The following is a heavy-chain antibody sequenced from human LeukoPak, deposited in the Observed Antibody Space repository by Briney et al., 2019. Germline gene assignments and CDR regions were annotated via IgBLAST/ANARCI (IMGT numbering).Heavy chain of an antibody. CDR3: ARDRYYYDSSGTRWFDP. V-gene: IGHV4-61*05. J-gene: IGHJ5*02. CDR1: GGSISSSSYY. CDR2: IYYSGST. Sequence: SETLSLTCTVSGGSISSSSYYWGWIRQPPGKGLEWIGYIYYSGSTNYNPSLKSRVTISVDKSKNQFSLKLRSVTAADTAVYYCARDRYYYDSSGTRWFDPWGQGTLVTVSS. D-gene: IGHD3-22*01.